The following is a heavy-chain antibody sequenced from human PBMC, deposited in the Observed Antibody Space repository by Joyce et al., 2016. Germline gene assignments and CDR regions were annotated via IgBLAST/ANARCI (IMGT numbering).Heavy chain of an antibody. D-gene: IGHD6-19*01. CDR3: ARRNLGSGWTDYFDQ. CDR1: GFTFSTYS. V-gene: IGHV3-48*04. J-gene: IGHJ4*02. Sequence: EVQLVESGGGLVQPGGSLRLSCAASGFTFSTYSMNWVRQAPGKGLEWVSYINPSSSSIYYADSVKGRFTISRDNAKNSLYLQMNSLRAEDTAMYYCARRNLGSGWTDYFDQWGQGTLVTVSS. CDR2: INPSSSSI.